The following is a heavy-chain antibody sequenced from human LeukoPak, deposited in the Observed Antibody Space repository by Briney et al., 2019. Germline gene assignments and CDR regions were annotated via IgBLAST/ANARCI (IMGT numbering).Heavy chain of an antibody. V-gene: IGHV3-9*01. CDR2: ISWNSGSI. Sequence: PGGSLRLSCAASGFTFDDYAMHWVRQAPGKGLEWVSGISWNSGSIGYADSVKGRFTISRDNAKNSLYLQMNSLRAEDTALYYCAKTFPLAVAGTDQYFQHWGQGTLVTVSS. D-gene: IGHD6-19*01. CDR1: GFTFDDYA. CDR3: AKTFPLAVAGTDQYFQH. J-gene: IGHJ1*01.